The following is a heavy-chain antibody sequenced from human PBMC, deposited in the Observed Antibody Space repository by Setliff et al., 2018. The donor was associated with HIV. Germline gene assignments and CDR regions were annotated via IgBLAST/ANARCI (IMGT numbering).Heavy chain of an antibody. J-gene: IGHJ4*02. V-gene: IGHV1-18*01. D-gene: IGHD3-22*01. Sequence: ASVKVSCKTSGYPFDSYGISWVRQAPGQGLEWMGWISAYIGDTKYAQRFQGRVTMTTDPSTPTAYMELRSLKSVDTAVYYCARAVGGSNYFDYSGYQDFWGQGTQVTSPQ. CDR1: GYPFDSYG. CDR2: ISAYIGDT. CDR3: ARAVGGSNYFDYSGYQDF.